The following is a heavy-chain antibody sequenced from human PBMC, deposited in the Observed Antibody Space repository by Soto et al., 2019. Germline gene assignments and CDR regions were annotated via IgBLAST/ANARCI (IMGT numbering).Heavy chain of an antibody. CDR1: GFTFSSYS. CDR3: ASSDTVVTPPVDC. D-gene: IGHD2-15*01. CDR2: ISSSSSYI. J-gene: IGHJ4*02. Sequence: GGSLRLSCAASGFTFSSYSMNWVRQAPGKGLEWVSSISSSSSYIYYADSVKGRFTISRDNAKNSLYLQMNSLRAEDTAVYYCASSDTVVTPPVDCWGQGTLVTVSS. V-gene: IGHV3-21*01.